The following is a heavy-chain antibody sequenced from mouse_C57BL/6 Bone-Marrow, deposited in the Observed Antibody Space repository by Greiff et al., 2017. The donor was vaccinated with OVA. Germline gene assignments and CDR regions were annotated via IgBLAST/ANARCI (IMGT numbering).Heavy chain of an antibody. V-gene: IGHV10-1*01. Sequence: EVQRVESGGGLVQPKGSLKLSCAASGFSFNTYAMNWVRQAPGKGLEWVARIRSKSNNYATYYADSVKDRFTISRDDSESMLYLQMNNLKTEDTAMYYCVRHSYYGNYENFDYWGQGTTLTVSS. CDR1: GFSFNTYA. D-gene: IGHD2-1*01. CDR2: IRSKSNNYAT. CDR3: VRHSYYGNYENFDY. J-gene: IGHJ2*01.